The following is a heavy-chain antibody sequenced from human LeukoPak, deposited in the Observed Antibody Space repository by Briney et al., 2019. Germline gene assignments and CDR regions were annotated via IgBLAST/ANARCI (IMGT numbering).Heavy chain of an antibody. CDR1: GFTVSSNY. CDR2: IYSGGST. D-gene: IGHD3-22*01. CDR3: AKSVNVGYYSGFDY. Sequence: GGSLRLSCAASGFTVSSNYMSWVRQAPGKGLEWVSVIYSGGSTYYADSVKGRFTISRDNSKNTLYLQMNSLRAEDTAVYYCAKSVNVGYYSGFDYWGQGTLVTVSS. J-gene: IGHJ4*02. V-gene: IGHV3-53*01.